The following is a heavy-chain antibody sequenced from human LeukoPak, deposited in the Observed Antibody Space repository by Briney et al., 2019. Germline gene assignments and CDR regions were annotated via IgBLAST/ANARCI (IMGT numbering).Heavy chain of an antibody. Sequence: PSETLSLTCAVSGGSISSSNWWSWVRQPPGKGLEWIGEIYHSGRTNYNPSLKSRVTISVDKSKNQFSLKLSSVTAADTAVYYCARVSATYYYDSSGHLFDYWGQGTLVTVSS. V-gene: IGHV4-4*02. J-gene: IGHJ4*02. CDR3: ARVSATYYYDSSGHLFDY. CDR2: IYHSGRT. D-gene: IGHD3-22*01. CDR1: GGSISSSNW.